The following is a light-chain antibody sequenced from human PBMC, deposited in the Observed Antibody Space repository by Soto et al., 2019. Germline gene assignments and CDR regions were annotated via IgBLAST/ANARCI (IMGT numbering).Light chain of an antibody. J-gene: IGLJ1*01. CDR2: VNSDGSH. CDR1: SGHSNYA. CDR3: QTWGTGIRV. V-gene: IGLV4-69*01. Sequence: QPVLTQSPSASASLGASVKLTCTLSSGHSNYAIAWHQQQPEKGPRYLMKVNSDGSHRKGDGIPDRFSGSSSGAQRYLTISSLQSEDEADYYCQTWGTGIRVFGTGTNLTVL.